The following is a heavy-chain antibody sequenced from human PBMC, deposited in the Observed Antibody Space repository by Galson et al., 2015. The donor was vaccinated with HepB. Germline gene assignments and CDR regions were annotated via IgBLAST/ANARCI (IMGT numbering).Heavy chain of an antibody. D-gene: IGHD6-6*01. Sequence: ETLSLTCSLSGGSIGSYYWSWIRQPPGKGLEWIGYVQYSGSSNYNPSLKGRVTISIDTSTNQFSLKLNSVTATDTAVYYCARGGNGIAARPSYYYYYMAVWGKGTTVIVSS. J-gene: IGHJ6*03. CDR1: GGSIGSYY. CDR2: VQYSGSS. V-gene: IGHV4-59*01. CDR3: ARGGNGIAARPSYYYYYMAV.